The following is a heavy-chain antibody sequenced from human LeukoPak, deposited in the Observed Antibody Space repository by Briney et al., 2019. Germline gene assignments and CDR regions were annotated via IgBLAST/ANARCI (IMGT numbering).Heavy chain of an antibody. CDR2: INPSGGST. Sequence: ASVKVSCKASGDTFTSYYMHWVRQAPGQGLEWMGIINPSGGSTSYAQKYQGRVTMTRDMSTSTVYMELSSLRSEDTAVYYCARDTREHYDSSGYFDYWGQGTLVTVSS. V-gene: IGHV1-46*01. CDR3: ARDTREHYDSSGYFDY. D-gene: IGHD3-22*01. CDR1: GDTFTSYY. J-gene: IGHJ4*02.